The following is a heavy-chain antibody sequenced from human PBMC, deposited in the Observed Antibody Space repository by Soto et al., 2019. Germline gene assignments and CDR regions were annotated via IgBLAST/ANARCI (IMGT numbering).Heavy chain of an antibody. V-gene: IGHV1-2*02. Sequence: GASVKVSCKASGYTFTGYYMHWVRQAPGQGLEWMGWINPNSGGTNYAQKFQGRVTMSRDTSINTAYMELSRLGSDDTAVYYCARGPAHECSGTNCYKWVFDYWGQGTLVTVSS. CDR2: INPNSGGT. CDR1: GYTFTGYY. D-gene: IGHD2-2*02. J-gene: IGHJ4*02. CDR3: ARGPAHECSGTNCYKWVFDY.